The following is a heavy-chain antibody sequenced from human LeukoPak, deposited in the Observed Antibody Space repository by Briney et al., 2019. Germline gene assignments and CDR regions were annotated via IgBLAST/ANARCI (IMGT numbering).Heavy chain of an antibody. V-gene: IGHV4-31*03. CDR2: ISYTGST. CDR3: ARAIRTGLGIGSFDG. J-gene: IGHJ4*02. CDR1: GASISSGGYY. Sequence: PSQTLSLTCTVSGASISSGGYYWTWIRQHPGKGLEWIGYISYTGSTYYNPSLKSRITISIDTSKSQFSLRLSSVTAADTAVYYCARAIRTGLGIGSFDGWGQGTLVTVSS. D-gene: IGHD7-27*01.